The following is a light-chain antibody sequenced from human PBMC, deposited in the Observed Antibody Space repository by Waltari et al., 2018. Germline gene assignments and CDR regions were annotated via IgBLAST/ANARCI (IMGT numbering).Light chain of an antibody. CDR3: CLNVGSSVC. CDR1: NSNVGSYNL. J-gene: IGLJ2*01. CDR2: EAT. Sequence: QSALTQPASVSGSPGQSITISCTGFNSNVGSYNLISWYQKYPGKAPKLIIYEATRRPSGVATRFSGSKFGDTASLTVSGLQAEDEADYFCCLNVGSSVCFGGGTKLTVL. V-gene: IGLV2-23*01.